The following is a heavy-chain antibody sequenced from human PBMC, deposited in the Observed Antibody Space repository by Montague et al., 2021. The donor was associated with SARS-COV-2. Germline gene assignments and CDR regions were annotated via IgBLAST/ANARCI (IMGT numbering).Heavy chain of an antibody. CDR2: IYYSGST. V-gene: IGHV4-59*01. CDR3: ARISHLEGYYFDY. CDR1: GGSISGYY. Sequence: SETLSLTCTVSGGSISGYYWSWIRQPPGKGLEWIGYIYYSGSTNYNPSLKSRVTISIDTSKNQFSLKLSSVTAADTAVYYRARISHLEGYYFDYWGQGTLATVSS. J-gene: IGHJ4*02.